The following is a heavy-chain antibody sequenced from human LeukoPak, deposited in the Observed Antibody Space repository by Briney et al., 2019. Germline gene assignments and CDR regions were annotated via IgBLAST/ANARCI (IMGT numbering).Heavy chain of an antibody. D-gene: IGHD4-17*01. Sequence: SETLSLTCTVSGGSISSYYWSWIRQPPGKGLEWIGYIYYSGSTTYNPSLKSRVTISVDTSKNQFSLKLSSVTAADTAVYYCARAGRLLDDYGDLTKPFAFDIWGQGTMVTVSS. CDR3: ARAGRLLDDYGDLTKPFAFDI. CDR2: IYYSGST. J-gene: IGHJ3*02. CDR1: GGSISSYY. V-gene: IGHV4-59*08.